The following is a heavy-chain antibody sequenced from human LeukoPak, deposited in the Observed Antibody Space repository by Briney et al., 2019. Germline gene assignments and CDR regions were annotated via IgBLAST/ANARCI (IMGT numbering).Heavy chain of an antibody. D-gene: IGHD3-9*01. Sequence: PGGSLRLSYAASGFSFSKYWMHWVPQTPGEGLVWVARIKEDGTYTSYADSVKGRFTISRDNARNTVFLQMNSLRAEDTAVYYCARDFDMGITPGDDFDFWGQGTLVTVSS. J-gene: IGHJ4*02. CDR2: IKEDGTYT. V-gene: IGHV3-74*01. CDR1: GFSFSKYW. CDR3: ARDFDMGITPGDDFDF.